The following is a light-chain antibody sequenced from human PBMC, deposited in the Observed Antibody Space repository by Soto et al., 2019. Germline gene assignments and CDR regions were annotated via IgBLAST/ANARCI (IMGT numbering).Light chain of an antibody. CDR2: SAS. CDR1: RSISST. V-gene: IGKV3-15*01. CDR3: QQYDDWPTT. J-gene: IGKJ1*01. Sequence: EIVMTQSPATLSVSPGERATLSCRASRSISSTVAWYQQKPGQAPRLLIHSASTRATGITARFSGAGSGTEFTLTIGSLQSEDVAVYYCQQYDDWPTTFGQGTKVEIK.